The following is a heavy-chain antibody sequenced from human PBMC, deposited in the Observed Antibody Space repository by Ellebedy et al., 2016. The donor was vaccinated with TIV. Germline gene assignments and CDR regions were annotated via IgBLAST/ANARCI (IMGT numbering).Heavy chain of an antibody. CDR3: AKVTGRITSADF. V-gene: IGHV3-23*01. CDR1: GSTFSSYT. J-gene: IGHJ4*02. CDR2: ISDSGKST. Sequence: GGSLRLXXAASGSTFSSYTMTWVRQAPGKGLEWVSSISDSGKSTYYADSVKGRFTISRDNSKNILSLQMNSLRAKDTAVYHCAKVTGRITSADFWGQGTLVTVSS. D-gene: IGHD1-20*01.